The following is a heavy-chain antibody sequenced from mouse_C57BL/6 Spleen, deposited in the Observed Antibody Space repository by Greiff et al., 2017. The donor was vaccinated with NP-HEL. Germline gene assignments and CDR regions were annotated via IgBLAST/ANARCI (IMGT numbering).Heavy chain of an antibody. J-gene: IGHJ4*01. CDR1: GYTFTDYE. CDR2: IDPETGGT. Sequence: VQLQQSGAELVRPGASVTLSCKASGYTFTDYEMHWVKQTPVHGLEWIGAIDPETGGTAYNQKFKGKAILTADKSSSTAYMELRSLTSEDSAVYYCTRGGGSYPYYYAMDYWGQGTSVTVSS. D-gene: IGHD1-1*02. CDR3: TRGGGSYPYYYAMDY. V-gene: IGHV1-15*01.